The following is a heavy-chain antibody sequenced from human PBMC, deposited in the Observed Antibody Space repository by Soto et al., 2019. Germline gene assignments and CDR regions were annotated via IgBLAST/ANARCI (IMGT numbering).Heavy chain of an antibody. CDR2: IYSSGVT. CDR3: TRGQRFSDWVDP. V-gene: IGHV4-4*07. J-gene: IGHJ5*02. CDR1: GGSLSRYY. Sequence: PATQSLTCRVSGGSLSRYYWTWLRQPAGKGLEWIGRIYSSGVTHYNPSLKSRVTISLDTSKNQFSLRLNSVSAADTAVYYCTRGQRFSDWVDPWGQGTLVTVSS. D-gene: IGHD3-3*01.